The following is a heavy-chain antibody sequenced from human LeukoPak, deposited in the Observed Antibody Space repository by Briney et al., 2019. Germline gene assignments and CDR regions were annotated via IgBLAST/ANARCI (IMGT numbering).Heavy chain of an antibody. Sequence: KPGGSLRLSCAASGFTFSSYWVSWVRQAPGKGLEWVSAISGSGGSTYYADSVKGRFTISRDNSKNTLYLQMNSLRAEDTAVYYCAKYGGITMVGGLIQHLDYWGQGTLVTVSS. CDR2: ISGSGGST. CDR1: GFTFSSYW. CDR3: AKYGGITMVGGLIQHLDY. V-gene: IGHV3-23*01. D-gene: IGHD3-10*01. J-gene: IGHJ4*02.